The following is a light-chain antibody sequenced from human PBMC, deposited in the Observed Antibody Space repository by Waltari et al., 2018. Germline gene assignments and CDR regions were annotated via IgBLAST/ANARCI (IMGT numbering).Light chain of an antibody. CDR1: ENVGNDY. J-gene: IGKJ1*01. CDR2: DAS. V-gene: IGKV3-20*01. Sequence: EIVLTQSPGTLSLSPGERATLSCRASENVGNDYLAWYQQRPGQAPRLLIYDASKRASGISDKFSGSGSGTDFSLTIGRLDPEDFALYYCQQYYSLPWTFGQGTKVDIK. CDR3: QQYYSLPWT.